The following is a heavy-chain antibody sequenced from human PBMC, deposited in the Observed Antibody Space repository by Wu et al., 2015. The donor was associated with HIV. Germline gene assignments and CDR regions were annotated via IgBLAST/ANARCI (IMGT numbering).Heavy chain of an antibody. CDR2: IIPIFGTA. J-gene: IGHJ5*02. V-gene: IGHV1-69*13. Sequence: QVQLVQSGAEVKKPGSSVKVSCKASGGTFSSYAISWVRQAPGQGLEWMGRIIPIFGTANYAQKFQGRVTITADESTSTAYMELSSLRSEDTAVYYCARDRGIESWLRPSWDWFDPWGQGTLVTVSS. D-gene: IGHD5-12*01. CDR3: ARDRGIESWLRPSWDWFDP. CDR1: GGTFSSYA.